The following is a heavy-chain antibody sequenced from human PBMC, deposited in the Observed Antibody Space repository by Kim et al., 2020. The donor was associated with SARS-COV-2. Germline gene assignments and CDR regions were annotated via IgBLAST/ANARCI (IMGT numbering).Heavy chain of an antibody. CDR2: IYNSGST. J-gene: IGHJ6*03. V-gene: IGHV4-59*01. CDR1: GASISRYY. CDR3: AKSLDYSYYMDV. Sequence: SETLSLTCTVSGASISRYYWSWIRQSPGKGLEWMGYIYNSGSTNYNPSLKSRVTISLDTSKNHFSLKLRYVTAADTAVYFCAKSLDYSYYMDVWGEGTTV.